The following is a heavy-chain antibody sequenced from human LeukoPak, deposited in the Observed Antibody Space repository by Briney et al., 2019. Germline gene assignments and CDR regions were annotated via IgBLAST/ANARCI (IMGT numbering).Heavy chain of an antibody. J-gene: IGHJ4*02. Sequence: GETLKITCQGSGYSFTSYWIAWVRQMPGKGLEWMGINYPGDSDTRYSPSFQGQVSISADTSINTAYLQWNSLKASDTAMYYCARPSGAAVTTNYFDYWGQGTLVTVSS. CDR2: NYPGDSDT. CDR1: GYSFTSYW. V-gene: IGHV5-51*01. CDR3: ARPSGAAVTTNYFDY. D-gene: IGHD4-17*01.